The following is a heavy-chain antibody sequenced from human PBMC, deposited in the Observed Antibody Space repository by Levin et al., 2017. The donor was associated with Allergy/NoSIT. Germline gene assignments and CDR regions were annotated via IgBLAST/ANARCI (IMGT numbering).Heavy chain of an antibody. V-gene: IGHV4-38-2*02. CDR2: IFHTGTT. CDR3: AGAIVSRTTCFNR. D-gene: IGHD5/OR15-5a*01. Sequence: TSETLSLTCIVSNYSITSGFYWGWVRQPPGKGLEWIGSIFHTGTTYYKSSLKSRVTMSVDTSKKQFSLEIRSRTAADTASYFCAGAIVSRTTCFNRWGQGTLVTVSS. J-gene: IGHJ4*02. CDR1: NYSITSGFY.